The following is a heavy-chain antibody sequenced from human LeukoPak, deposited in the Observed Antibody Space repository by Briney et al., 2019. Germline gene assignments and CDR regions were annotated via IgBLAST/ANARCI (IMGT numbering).Heavy chain of an antibody. J-gene: IGHJ5*02. CDR3: ARGNIGNP. CDR2: ISYDGTNK. CDR1: GFSFTNYP. Sequence: GGSLRLSCAASGFSFTNYPMQWVRQTPGKGLQWVAVISYDGTNKYCADSVKGRFTISRDNSKDTLYLQMNSLRPEDTAVYYCARGNIGNPWGQGSLVTVSS. D-gene: IGHD1-26*01. V-gene: IGHV3-30-3*01.